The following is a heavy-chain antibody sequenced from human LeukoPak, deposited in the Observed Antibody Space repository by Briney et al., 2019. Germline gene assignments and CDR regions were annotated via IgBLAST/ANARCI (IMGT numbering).Heavy chain of an antibody. CDR2: ISSDGANA. D-gene: IGHD3-10*01. V-gene: IGHV3-74*01. Sequence: PGGSLRLSCAASGFTFSTYWMHWVRQVPGKGLVWVSRISSDGANANYADSVKGRFTISRDNVRNTLYLQMNSLRAEDTAVYYCVLLSLTPGWGQGTLVTVSS. J-gene: IGHJ4*02. CDR1: GFTFSTYW. CDR3: VLLSLTPG.